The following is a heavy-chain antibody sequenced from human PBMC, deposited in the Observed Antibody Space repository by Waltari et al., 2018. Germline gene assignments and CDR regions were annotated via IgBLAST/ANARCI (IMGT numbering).Heavy chain of an antibody. J-gene: IGHJ4*02. D-gene: IGHD2-2*02. Sequence: QVQLVQSGAEVKKPGASVKVSCKASGYTFTGYYMHWVRQAPGQGLEWMGWYNPKRHDTKDAHKFEISVTMSRYTSIRTAYMELSRLRSRDTAVYYWARVEGYCSSTSCYTGGDYWGQGTLVTVSS. CDR2: YNPKRHDT. CDR3: ARVEGYCSSTSCYTGGDY. V-gene: IGHV1-2*07. CDR1: GYTFTGYY.